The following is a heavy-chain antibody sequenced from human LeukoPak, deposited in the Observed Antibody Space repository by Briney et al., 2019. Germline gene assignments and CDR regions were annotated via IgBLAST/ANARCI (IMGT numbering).Heavy chain of an antibody. Sequence: SVKVSCKASGGTFSSYAISWVRQAPGQGLEWMGGIIPIFGTANYAQKFQGRVTITADESTSTAYMELSSLRSEDTAVYYCASTGKLELRNWFDPWGQGTLVTVSS. V-gene: IGHV1-69*01. CDR3: ASTGKLELRNWFDP. J-gene: IGHJ5*02. CDR2: IIPIFGTA. CDR1: GGTFSSYA. D-gene: IGHD1-7*01.